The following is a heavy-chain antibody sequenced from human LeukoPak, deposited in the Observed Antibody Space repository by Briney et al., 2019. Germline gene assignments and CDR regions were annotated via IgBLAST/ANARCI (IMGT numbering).Heavy chain of an antibody. CDR2: IYHSGST. D-gene: IGHD5-24*01. Sequence: SETLSLTCTVSGGSISSYYWGWIRQPPGKGLEWIGSIYHSGSTYFNPSLKSRVTISVDTSKNQFSLKLSSVTAADTAVYYCAREGLATITGDYWGQGTLVTVSS. V-gene: IGHV4-38-2*02. CDR3: AREGLATITGDY. CDR1: GGSISSYY. J-gene: IGHJ4*02.